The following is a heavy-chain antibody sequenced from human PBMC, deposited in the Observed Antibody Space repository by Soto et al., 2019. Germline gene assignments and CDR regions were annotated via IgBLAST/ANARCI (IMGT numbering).Heavy chain of an antibody. V-gene: IGHV1-8*01. CDR2: MNPNSGNT. CDR1: GYTFTSYD. Sequence: QVQLVQSGAEVKKPGASVKVSCKASGYTFTSYDVNWVRQATGQGLEWMGWMNPNSGNTGYAQKFQGRVTMTRNTSISTAYMELSSLRSEDTAVYYCARARRIAGGGGFDPWGQEPWSPSPQ. D-gene: IGHD2-21*01. J-gene: IGHJ5*02. CDR3: ARARRIAGGGGFDP.